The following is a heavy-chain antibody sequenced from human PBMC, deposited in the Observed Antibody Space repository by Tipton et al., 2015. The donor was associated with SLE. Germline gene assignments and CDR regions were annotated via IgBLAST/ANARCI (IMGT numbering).Heavy chain of an antibody. CDR1: GFTFTKYG. V-gene: IGHV3-30*02. CDR3: ARERSDDAFDI. J-gene: IGHJ3*02. D-gene: IGHD4-17*01. CDR2: IRSNGRNK. Sequence: SLRLSCAASGFTFTKYGMHWVRQAPGKGLEWVAFIRSNGRNKNYADSVKGRLTISRDNAKNSLYLQMNSLRAEDTAVYYCARERSDDAFDIWGQGTMVTVSS.